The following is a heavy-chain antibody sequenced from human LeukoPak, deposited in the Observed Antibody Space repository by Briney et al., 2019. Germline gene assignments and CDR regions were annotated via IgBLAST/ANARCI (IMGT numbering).Heavy chain of an antibody. D-gene: IGHD6-25*01. CDR2: IFVSGAT. CDR3: AKGSVGNADFAS. CDR1: GFTFSSFS. Sequence: GGSLRLSCAASGFTFSSFSMTWVRQAPGKGLEWVSSIFVSGATYYADSVKGRFTISRDSFRGMLFLQMDSLRVEDTAVYFCAKGSVGNADFASWGQGALVTVSS. J-gene: IGHJ4*02. V-gene: IGHV3-23*01.